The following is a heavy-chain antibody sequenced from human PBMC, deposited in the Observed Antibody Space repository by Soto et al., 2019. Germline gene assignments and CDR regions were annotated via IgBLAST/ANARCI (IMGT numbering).Heavy chain of an antibody. CDR3: ARARLAAAHPDY. CDR2: IYYSGST. V-gene: IGHV4-59*01. Sequence: SETLSLTCTVSGGSISSYYWSWVRQPPGKGLEWIGYIYYSGSTNYNPSLKSRVTISVDTSKNQFSLKLSSVTAADTAVYYCARARLAAAHPDYWGQGTLVTVSS. CDR1: GGSISSYY. J-gene: IGHJ4*02. D-gene: IGHD2-15*01.